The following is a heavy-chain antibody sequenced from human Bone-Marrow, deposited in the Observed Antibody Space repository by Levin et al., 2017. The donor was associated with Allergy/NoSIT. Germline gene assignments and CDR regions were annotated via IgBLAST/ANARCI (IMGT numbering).Heavy chain of an antibody. CDR1: GFTFSNYN. V-gene: IGHV3-48*02. D-gene: IGHD2-15*01. J-gene: IGHJ4*02. CDR3: VREGGWWPPYYFDH. CDR2: ISSSTTTK. Sequence: GESLKISCAASGFTFSNYNMNWVRQAPGKGLEWLSYISSSTTTKYYAYSLKGRFTVSRDNAKNSLYLQMNSLRDDDTAVYYCVREGGWWPPYYFDHWGQGALVAVSS.